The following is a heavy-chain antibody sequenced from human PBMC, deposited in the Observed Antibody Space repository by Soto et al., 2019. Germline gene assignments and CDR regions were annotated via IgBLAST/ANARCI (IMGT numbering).Heavy chain of an antibody. CDR1: GFTFSSYA. CDR3: AKDKLVVVITDAPDAFDI. CDR2: ISGSGGST. J-gene: IGHJ3*02. Sequence: PGGSLRLSCAASGFTFSSYAMSWVRQAPGKGLEWVSAISGSGGSTYYADSVKGRFTISRDNSKNTLYLQMNSLRAEDTAVYYCAKDKLVVVITDAPDAFDIWGQGTMVTVSS. D-gene: IGHD3-22*01. V-gene: IGHV3-23*01.